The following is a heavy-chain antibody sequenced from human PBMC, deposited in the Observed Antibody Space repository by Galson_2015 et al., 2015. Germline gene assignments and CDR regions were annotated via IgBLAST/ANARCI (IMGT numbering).Heavy chain of an antibody. D-gene: IGHD4-17*01. J-gene: IGHJ4*02. CDR3: ARLKITVTTCFDS. CDR1: GYTLSKYA. CDR2: IDAGNGET. Sequence: SVKVSCKASGYTLSKYAMHWVRQAHGQRLEWMGWIDAGNGETKYSQNFQGRVTITRDTSANTAYMELSSLSSEDTAVYYCARLKITVTTCFDSWGQGTLVTVSS. V-gene: IGHV1-3*01.